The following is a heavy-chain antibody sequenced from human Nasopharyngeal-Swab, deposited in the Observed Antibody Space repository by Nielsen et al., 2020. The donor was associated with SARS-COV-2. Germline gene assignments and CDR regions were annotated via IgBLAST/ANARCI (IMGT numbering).Heavy chain of an antibody. Sequence: GGALRLSCAASGFTFSSYGMRWVRQAQGKGLEWVAVIWYDGSNKYYADSVKGRFTISRDNSKNTLYLQMNSLRAEDTAVYYCARGSPKRYSGYDFPSFDYWGQGTLVTVSS. J-gene: IGHJ4*02. CDR3: ARGSPKRYSGYDFPSFDY. CDR2: IWYDGSNK. V-gene: IGHV3-33*01. D-gene: IGHD5-12*01. CDR1: GFTFSSYG.